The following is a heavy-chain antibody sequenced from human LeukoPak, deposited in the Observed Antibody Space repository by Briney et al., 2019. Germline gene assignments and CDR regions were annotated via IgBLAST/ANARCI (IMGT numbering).Heavy chain of an antibody. Sequence: GGSLRLSCAASGFTFSRYAMSWVRQAPGKGLEWVSGISGSGGSTYYADSVKGRFTISRDNKKNTLYLQMNSVRDEDTAVYYCAKIMMYYDILTGYRGPSYYFDSSGQGTLVTVSS. J-gene: IGHJ4*02. CDR2: ISGSGGST. D-gene: IGHD3-9*01. CDR3: AKIMMYYDILTGYRGPSYYFDS. CDR1: GFTFSRYA. V-gene: IGHV3-23*01.